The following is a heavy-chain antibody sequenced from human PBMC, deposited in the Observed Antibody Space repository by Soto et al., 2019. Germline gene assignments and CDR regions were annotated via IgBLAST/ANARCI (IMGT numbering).Heavy chain of an antibody. J-gene: IGHJ6*02. CDR2: IWYDGSNK. CDR1: GFTFSSYG. Sequence: VGSLRLSCAASGFTFSSYGMHWVRQAPGKGLEWVAVIWYDGSNKYYADSVKGRFTISRDNSKNTLYLQMNSLRAEDTAVYYCAREPMVTAVGYYYGMDVWGQGTTVTVSS. V-gene: IGHV3-33*01. CDR3: AREPMVTAVGYYYGMDV. D-gene: IGHD2-21*02.